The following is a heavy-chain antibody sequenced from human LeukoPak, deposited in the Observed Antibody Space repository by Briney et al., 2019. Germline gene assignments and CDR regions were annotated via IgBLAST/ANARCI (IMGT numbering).Heavy chain of an antibody. V-gene: IGHV3-21*01. CDR3: YGTVVVPAAMNALRGY. J-gene: IGHJ4*02. CDR1: GFTFSSYS. CDR2: ISSSSSYI. Sequence: PGGSLRLSCASSGFTFSSYSMNWVRQAPGKGLEWVSSISSSSSYIYYADSVKGRFTISRDNAKNSLYLQMNSLRAEDTAVYYCYGTVVVPAAMNALRGYWGQGTLVTVSS. D-gene: IGHD2-2*01.